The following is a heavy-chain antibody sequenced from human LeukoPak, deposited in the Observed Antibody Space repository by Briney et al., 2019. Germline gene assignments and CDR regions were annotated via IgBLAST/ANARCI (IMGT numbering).Heavy chain of an antibody. Sequence: GGSLRLSCAAAGFSFDDYVMHWVRQAPGKGLEWVSLISWDGGSTYYADSVKGRFTISRDNSKNSLYLQMNSLRAEDTALYYCAKDIRGSTSWYGLDYWGQGTLVTVSS. J-gene: IGHJ4*02. CDR3: AKDIRGSTSWYGLDY. V-gene: IGHV3-43D*03. CDR2: ISWDGGST. D-gene: IGHD6-13*01. CDR1: GFSFDDYV.